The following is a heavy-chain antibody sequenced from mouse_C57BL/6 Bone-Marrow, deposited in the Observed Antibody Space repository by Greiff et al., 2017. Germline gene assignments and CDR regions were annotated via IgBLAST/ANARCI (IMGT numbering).Heavy chain of an antibody. CDR3: ARCIGGVVATN. J-gene: IGHJ2*01. D-gene: IGHD1-1*01. CDR1: GYTFTSYG. V-gene: IGHV1-81*01. Sequence: VQLQQSGAELARPGASVKLSCKASGYTFTSYGISWVKQRTGQGLEWIGEIYPRSGNTYYNEKFKGKATLTADKSFSTAYMELRSLTSEDSAVYFCARCIGGVVATNWGQGTTLTVSS. CDR2: IYPRSGNT.